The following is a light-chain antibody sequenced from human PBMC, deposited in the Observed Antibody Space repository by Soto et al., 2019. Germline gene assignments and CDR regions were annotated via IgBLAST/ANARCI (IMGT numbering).Light chain of an antibody. V-gene: IGLV2-11*01. Sequence: QSFLTQPRSVSGSPGQSVSISCTGTSSDVGGYNYVSWYQQHPGKAPKVMIYDVNKRPSGVPDRFSGSKSGNTASLTISGLQSEDEADYYCCSYAGRYIYVFGTGTKVTVL. CDR1: SSDVGGYNY. CDR3: CSYAGRYIYV. J-gene: IGLJ1*01. CDR2: DVN.